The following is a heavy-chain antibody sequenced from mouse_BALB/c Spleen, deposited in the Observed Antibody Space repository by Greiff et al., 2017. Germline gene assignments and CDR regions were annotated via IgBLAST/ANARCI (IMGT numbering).Heavy chain of an antibody. CDR1: GYTFTDYN. Sequence: VQLQQPGAELVKPGASVKLSCKASGYTFTDYNMDWVKQSHGKSLEWIGDINPYNGATSYNQNFKDKASLTVDKSSSTAYMELHSLTSEDSAVYYCAMITTFAYWGQGTLVTVSA. V-gene: IGHV1-18*01. CDR2: INPYNGAT. CDR3: AMITTFAY. J-gene: IGHJ3*01. D-gene: IGHD2-4*01.